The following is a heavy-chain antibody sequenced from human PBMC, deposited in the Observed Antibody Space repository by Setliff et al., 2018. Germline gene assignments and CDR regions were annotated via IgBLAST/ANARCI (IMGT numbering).Heavy chain of an antibody. CDR3: ARGGVQRWLQSHYFDY. CDR1: GGSFSGYY. CDR2: INHSGST. J-gene: IGHJ4*02. D-gene: IGHD5-12*01. V-gene: IGHV4-34*01. Sequence: PSETLSLTCAVYGGSFSGYYWSWIRQPPGKGLEWIGEINHSGSTNYNPSLKSRVTISVDTSKNQFSLKLSSVTAADTAVYYCARGGVQRWLQSHYFDYWGQGTLVTAPQ.